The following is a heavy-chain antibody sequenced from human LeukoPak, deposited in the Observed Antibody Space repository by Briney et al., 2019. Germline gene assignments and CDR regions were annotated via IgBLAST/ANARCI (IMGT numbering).Heavy chain of an antibody. CDR1: GGSFSNYY. D-gene: IGHD1-26*01. CDR2: INHSGST. Sequence: SETLSLTCAVYGGSFSNYYWSWIRQPPGRGLEWIGEINHSGSTNYNPSLKSRVTISVDTSKNQFSLKLSSVTAADTAVYYCARGTYSGSYPPDDAFDIWGQGTMVTVSS. CDR3: ARGTYSGSYPPDDAFDI. J-gene: IGHJ3*02. V-gene: IGHV4-34*01.